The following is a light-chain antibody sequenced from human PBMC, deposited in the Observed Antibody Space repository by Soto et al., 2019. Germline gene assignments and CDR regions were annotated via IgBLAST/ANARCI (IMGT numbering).Light chain of an antibody. CDR3: QQVGSSPEYT. CDR1: QSVSSSH. V-gene: IGKV3-20*01. CDR2: GAS. J-gene: IGKJ2*01. Sequence: EIVLTQSPGTLSLSPGERATLSCRASQSVSSSHLAWYQQKPGQAPRLLIYGASTTATGIPDRFSGGGSGTDFTLTISRLEPEDFAVYYCQQVGSSPEYTFGQGTKLEVK.